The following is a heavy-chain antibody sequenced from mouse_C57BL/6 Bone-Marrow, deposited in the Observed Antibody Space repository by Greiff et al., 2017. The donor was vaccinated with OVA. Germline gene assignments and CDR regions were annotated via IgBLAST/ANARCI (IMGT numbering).Heavy chain of an antibody. J-gene: IGHJ2*01. Sequence: QVQLKESGAELVKPGASVKLSCKASGYTFTEYTIHWVKQRSGQGLEWIGWFYPGSGSIKYNEKFKDKATLTADKSSSTVYMELSRLTSEDSAVYFCARHEGNWDGEDYFDYWGQGTTLTVSS. V-gene: IGHV1-62-2*01. D-gene: IGHD4-1*02. CDR2: FYPGSGSI. CDR3: ARHEGNWDGEDYFDY. CDR1: GYTFTEYT.